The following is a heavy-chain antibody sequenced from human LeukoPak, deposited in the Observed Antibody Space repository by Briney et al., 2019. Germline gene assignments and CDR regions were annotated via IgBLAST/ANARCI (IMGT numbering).Heavy chain of an antibody. CDR2: IKSDGST. D-gene: IGHD3-3*01. J-gene: IGHJ1*01. CDR3: ARAPSEIGGYYPEYFRH. Sequence: GGSLRLSCAASGFTFSTYWMHWVRQAPGKGLVWVSRIKSDGSTDYADSVKGRFTISRDNAKNTLSLQMNSLRPEDTGVYYCARAPSEIGGYYPEYFRHWGQGTLVTVSS. CDR1: GFTFSTYW. V-gene: IGHV3-74*01.